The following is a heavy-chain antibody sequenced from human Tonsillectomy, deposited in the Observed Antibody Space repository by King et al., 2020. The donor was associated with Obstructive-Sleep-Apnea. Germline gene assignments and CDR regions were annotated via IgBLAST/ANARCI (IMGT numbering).Heavy chain of an antibody. J-gene: IGHJ3*02. Sequence: VQLVESGAEVKKPGESRKISCKGFGFAFTNYWIGWVRQMPGQSLQWMGSIYSGASDTIYSPSFKGQVTISADKSISTAYLQWSSLQASDTAMYYCAVTQGATMYAFDSWGQGTMVTVSS. V-gene: IGHV5-51*01. CDR3: AVTQGATMYAFDS. CDR2: IYSGASDT. D-gene: IGHD5-24*01. CDR1: GFAFTNYW.